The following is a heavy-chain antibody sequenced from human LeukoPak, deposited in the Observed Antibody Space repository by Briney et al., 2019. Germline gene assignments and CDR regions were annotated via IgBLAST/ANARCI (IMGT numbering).Heavy chain of an antibody. J-gene: IGHJ5*02. D-gene: IGHD2-8*02. V-gene: IGHV3-74*01. CDR2: INSDGSRT. CDR1: KFSFSSYW. CDR3: ARVLTGSWDWFDP. Sequence: GGSLRLSCAASKFSFSSYWMHWVRQAPGKGLVWVSRINSDGSRTNYADSVKGRFTISRDNAKNTLYLQMSSRRAEDTAVYYCARVLTGSWDWFDPWGQGTLVTVSS.